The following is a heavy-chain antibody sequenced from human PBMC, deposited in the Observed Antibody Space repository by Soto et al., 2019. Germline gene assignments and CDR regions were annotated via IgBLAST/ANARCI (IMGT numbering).Heavy chain of an antibody. J-gene: IGHJ4*02. D-gene: IGHD1-7*01. Sequence: QVQLVQSGAEVKKSGASVKVSCKASGYTFTGYYIHWVRQAPGQGLEWMGEISPNSGVTKYAQKFQGRVHMTRDTSISTVYLELSNLSPDDTAVYYCGRGRSGELVVFYWGQGTLVTVYS. CDR1: GYTFTGYY. CDR2: ISPNSGVT. V-gene: IGHV1-2*02. CDR3: GRGRSGELVVFY.